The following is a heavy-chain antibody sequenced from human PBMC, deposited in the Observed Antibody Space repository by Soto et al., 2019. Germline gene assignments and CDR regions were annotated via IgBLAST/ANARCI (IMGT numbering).Heavy chain of an antibody. CDR3: AIESDGGY. CDR2: ISATTGNT. V-gene: IGHV3-23*01. D-gene: IGHD2-21*01. J-gene: IGHJ4*02. CDR1: GFNFSTFT. Sequence: EVRLLESGGGLVQPGGSLRLSCAASGFNFSTFTMIWVRQAPGKGLEWVSGISATTGNTYYADSVKGRFTISRDNFGNTLFLQMNNLRAEDTALYYCAIESDGGYWGQGTLVTVSS.